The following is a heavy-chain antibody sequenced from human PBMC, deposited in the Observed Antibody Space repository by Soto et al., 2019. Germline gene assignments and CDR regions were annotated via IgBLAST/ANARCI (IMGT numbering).Heavy chain of an antibody. J-gene: IGHJ4*02. CDR1: GYTFTRYT. Sequence: ASVKVSCKASGYTFTRYTMDWVRQAPGQRLEWMGWINAGNGNTKYSQKFQGRVTITRDTSASTAHMELSSLRSEDTAVYYCARILGFCSGGSCDYWGQGTLVTVYS. CDR2: INAGNGNT. V-gene: IGHV1-3*01. D-gene: IGHD2-15*01. CDR3: ARILGFCSGGSCDY.